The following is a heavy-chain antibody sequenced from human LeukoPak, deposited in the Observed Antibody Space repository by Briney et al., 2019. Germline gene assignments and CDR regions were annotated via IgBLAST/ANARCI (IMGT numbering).Heavy chain of an antibody. J-gene: IGHJ4*02. CDR1: GFTFSTYW. V-gene: IGHV3-7*03. CDR3: ARVAGSSGWYDVNFDY. D-gene: IGHD6-19*01. Sequence: GGSLRLSCAASGFTFSTYWMTWVRQAPGKGLEWVANIKQDGSEKYYVDSMKGRFTISRDNAKNSLYLQMNSLRAEDTAVYYCARVAGSSGWYDVNFDYWGQGTLVTVSS. CDR2: IKQDGSEK.